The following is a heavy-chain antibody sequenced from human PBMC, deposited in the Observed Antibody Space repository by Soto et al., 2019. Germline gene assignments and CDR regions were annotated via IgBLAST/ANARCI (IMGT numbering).Heavy chain of an antibody. CDR1: AVTFTGYG. CDR3: ARDGVGSTAYFGYFDY. V-gene: IGHV3-33*01. CDR2: IRFDGSNI. Sequence: QVELVESGGGVVQPGRSLRLSCAASAVTFTGYGMHWVRQAPGKGLEWVAVIRFDGSNIYYADSVKGRFTISRDNARNMLYLQMNSLRAEDTAVNYCARDGVGSTAYFGYFDYWGLGTLVTVSS. D-gene: IGHD1-26*01. J-gene: IGHJ4*02.